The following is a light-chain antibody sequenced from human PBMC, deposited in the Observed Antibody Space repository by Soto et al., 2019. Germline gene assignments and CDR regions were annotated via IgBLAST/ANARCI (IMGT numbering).Light chain of an antibody. V-gene: IGLV2-14*01. J-gene: IGLJ3*02. CDR2: DVS. Sequence: ALTQPASVSGSPGQSITISCTGTSSDVGGYNYVSWFQQHPGKAPKLMIYDVSNRPSGVSNRFSGSKSGNTASLTISGLQAEDEADYYCSSYTTSSTGVFGGGTKLTVL. CDR1: SSDVGGYNY. CDR3: SSYTTSSTGV.